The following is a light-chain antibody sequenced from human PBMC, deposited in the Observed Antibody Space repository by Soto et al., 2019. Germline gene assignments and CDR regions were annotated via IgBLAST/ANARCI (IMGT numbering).Light chain of an antibody. V-gene: IGLV2-14*03. CDR3: SSYTSGSTRVV. Sequence: QSALTQPASVSGSPGQSITMSCTGTSSDVGGYNYVSWYQQHPGKAPKVMIYDVSKRPSGVSNRFSGSKSGNTASLTISGLQVEDEADYYCSSYTSGSTRVVFGGGTQLTVL. CDR2: DVS. CDR1: SSDVGGYNY. J-gene: IGLJ2*01.